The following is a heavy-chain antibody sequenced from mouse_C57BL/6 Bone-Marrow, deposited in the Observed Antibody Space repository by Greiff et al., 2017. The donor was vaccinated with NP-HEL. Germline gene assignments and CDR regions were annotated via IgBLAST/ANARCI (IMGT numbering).Heavy chain of an antibody. J-gene: IGHJ2*01. V-gene: IGHV5-6*01. CDR1: GFTFSSYG. Sequence: EVKLMESGGDLVKPGGSLKLSCAASGFTFSSYGMSWVRQTPDKRLEWVATISSGGSYTYYPDSVKGRSTISRDTAKNTLSLQLSSLKSEDPAMYYCARHGDGGSSCFEYWGQGTPLTVSS. CDR2: ISSGGSYT. CDR3: ARHGDGGSSCFEY. D-gene: IGHD1-1*01.